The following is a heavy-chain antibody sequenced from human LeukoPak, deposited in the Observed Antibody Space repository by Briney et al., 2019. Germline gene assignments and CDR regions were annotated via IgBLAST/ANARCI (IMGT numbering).Heavy chain of an antibody. CDR2: IYYSGST. CDR1: GGSISSGGYY. CDR3: ARDPSRGYSYGAYDY. Sequence: PSQTLSLTCTVSGGSISSGGYYWSWIRQHPGKGLEWIGYIYYSGSTYYNPSLKSRVTISVDTSKDQFSLKLSSVTAADTAVYYCARDPSRGYSYGAYDYWGQGTLVTVSS. D-gene: IGHD5-18*01. J-gene: IGHJ4*02. V-gene: IGHV4-31*03.